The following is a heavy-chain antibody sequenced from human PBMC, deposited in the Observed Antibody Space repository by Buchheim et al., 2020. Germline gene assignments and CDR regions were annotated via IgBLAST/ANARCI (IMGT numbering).Heavy chain of an antibody. V-gene: IGHV3-7*04. Sequence: EVQLVESGGGLVQPGGSLRLSCAASGFTFSSYWMSWVRQAPGRGLEWVANIKQDGSEKYYEDSVKGRFTISRDNAKNSLYLQLNSLRAEDTAIYYCARDKLTGDSKFDYWGQGTL. CDR3: ARDKLTGDSKFDY. J-gene: IGHJ4*02. D-gene: IGHD7-27*01. CDR1: GFTFSSYW. CDR2: IKQDGSEK.